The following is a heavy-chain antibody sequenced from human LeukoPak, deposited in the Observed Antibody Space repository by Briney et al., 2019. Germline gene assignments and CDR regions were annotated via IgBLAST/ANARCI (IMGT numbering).Heavy chain of an antibody. J-gene: IGHJ4*02. V-gene: IGHV1-18*01. Sequence: ASVTVSCKASGYTFTSYGISWVRQAPGQGLEWMGWISAYNGNTNYAQKLQGRVTMTTDTSTSTAYMELRRLRSDDTAVYYCARDPRPYYYDSSGYYPYYFDYWGQGTLVTVSS. D-gene: IGHD3-22*01. CDR3: ARDPRPYYYDSSGYYPYYFDY. CDR2: ISAYNGNT. CDR1: GYTFTSYG.